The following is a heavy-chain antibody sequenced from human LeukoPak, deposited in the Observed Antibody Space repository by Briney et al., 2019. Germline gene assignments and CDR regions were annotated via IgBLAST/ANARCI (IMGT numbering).Heavy chain of an antibody. Sequence: PGGSLRLSCAASGFTSSTYAMTWARQAPGKGLEWVSAIGGSGDTYYAASVKGRFTISTDNSKSTLYLQMNSLRADDTAVYYCKEVGAPFDYWGQGTLVSVSS. D-gene: IGHD1-26*01. V-gene: IGHV3-23*01. CDR1: GFTSSTYA. CDR3: KEVGAPFDY. J-gene: IGHJ4*02. CDR2: IGGSGDT.